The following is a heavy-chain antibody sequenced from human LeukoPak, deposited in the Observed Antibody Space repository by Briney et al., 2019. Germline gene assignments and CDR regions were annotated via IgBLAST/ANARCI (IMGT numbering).Heavy chain of an antibody. CDR3: ARGPIWSDAFDV. Sequence: SQTLSLTCAISGDSVSSNSATWNWIRQSPSRGLEWLGRTYYRSKWYNDYPVSVNSRIPINPDTSKNQFSLHLNSVPPEDTAVYFCARGPIWSDAFDVWGQGTMVTVSS. V-gene: IGHV6-1*01. CDR2: TYYRSKWYN. J-gene: IGHJ3*01. CDR1: GDSVSSNSAT. D-gene: IGHD1-1*01.